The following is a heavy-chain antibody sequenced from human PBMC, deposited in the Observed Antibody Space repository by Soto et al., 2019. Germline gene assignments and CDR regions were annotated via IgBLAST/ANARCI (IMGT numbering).Heavy chain of an antibody. CDR2: IYYSGST. CDR1: GGSISIYY. J-gene: IGHJ6*03. D-gene: IGHD1-1*01. V-gene: IGHV4-59*08. Sequence: SDTLSLTCTVSGGSISIYYWSWIRQPPGKGLEWIGYIYYSGSTNYNPSLKSRVTMSVDTSKNQFSLKVSSVTAADTAVYYCARLGGNGYYMDVWGKGTTVTVSS. CDR3: ARLGGNGYYMDV.